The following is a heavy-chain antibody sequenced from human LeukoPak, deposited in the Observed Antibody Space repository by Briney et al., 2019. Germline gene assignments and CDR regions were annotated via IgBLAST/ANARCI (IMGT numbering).Heavy chain of an antibody. Sequence: GGSLRPSCAASGFTFSSYAMSWVRRAPGKGLEWVSAISGSGGSTYYADSVKGRFTISRDNSKNTLYLQMNSLRAEDTAVYYCAKDPVDTVDYYFDYWGQGTLVTVSS. CDR2: ISGSGGST. CDR1: GFTFSSYA. V-gene: IGHV3-23*01. D-gene: IGHD5-18*01. CDR3: AKDPVDTVDYYFDY. J-gene: IGHJ4*02.